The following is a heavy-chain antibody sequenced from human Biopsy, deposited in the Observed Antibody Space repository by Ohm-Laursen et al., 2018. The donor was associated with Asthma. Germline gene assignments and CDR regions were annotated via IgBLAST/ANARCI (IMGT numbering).Heavy chain of an antibody. CDR2: VNTGNGDT. D-gene: IGHD3-9*01. V-gene: IGHV1-3*04. Sequence: GASVKVSCKASGYNFISFAIHWVRQAPGQRLEWMGWVNTGNGDTKYSQKFQGRVTITRDTSASTAYMELRSLRSEDTATYYCARTYYDFLTGQVKEVFGVWGQGTMVTVSS. CDR3: ARTYYDFLTGQVKEVFGV. CDR1: GYNFISFA. J-gene: IGHJ3*01.